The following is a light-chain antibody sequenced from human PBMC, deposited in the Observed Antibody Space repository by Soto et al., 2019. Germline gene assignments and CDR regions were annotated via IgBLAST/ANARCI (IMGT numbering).Light chain of an antibody. J-gene: IGLJ2*01. V-gene: IGLV1-47*03. CDR1: TSKIGSSS. CDR3: ATWDDSLSGPV. Sequence: QSVLRQPPSASGTPGQSVTISCSGSTSKIGSSSVYWYQQLPGTAPKVFIYENNRRPSGVPDRFSGSKSGTSASLAISGLWSEDEADYYCATWDDSLSGPVFGGETKLTVL. CDR2: ENN.